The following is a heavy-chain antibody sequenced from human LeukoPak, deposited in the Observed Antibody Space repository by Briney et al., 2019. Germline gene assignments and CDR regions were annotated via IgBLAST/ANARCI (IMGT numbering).Heavy chain of an antibody. Sequence: GGSLRLSCAASGFTFDDSAMHWVRQAPGKGLEWISLISWDGGSSFYADSVRGRFTISRDNAKNSLYLQMNSLRAEDTALYYCAKAFRSITIFGVDYYMDVWGKGTTVTVSS. D-gene: IGHD3-3*01. CDR1: GFTFDDSA. CDR3: AKAFRSITIFGVDYYMDV. V-gene: IGHV3-43D*03. J-gene: IGHJ6*03. CDR2: ISWDGGSS.